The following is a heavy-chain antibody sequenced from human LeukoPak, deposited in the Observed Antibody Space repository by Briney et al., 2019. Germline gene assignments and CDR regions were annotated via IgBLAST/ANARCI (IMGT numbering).Heavy chain of an antibody. CDR1: GGSISSSSYY. CDR2: IYYSGST. Sequence: PSETLSLTCTVSGGSISSSSYYWGWMRQPPGKGLEWNGSIYYSGSTYYNPSLKSRVTISVDTSKNQFSLKLSSVTAAGTAVYYCARPQYYDFWSGYYFGRWGQGTLVTVSS. D-gene: IGHD3-3*01. V-gene: IGHV4-39*01. J-gene: IGHJ4*02. CDR3: ARPQYYDFWSGYYFGR.